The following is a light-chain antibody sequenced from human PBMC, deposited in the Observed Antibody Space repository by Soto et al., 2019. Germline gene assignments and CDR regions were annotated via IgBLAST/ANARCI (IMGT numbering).Light chain of an antibody. CDR1: LSINKNY. V-gene: IGKV3-20*01. Sequence: EVVLTQSPGTLSLSPGERATLSCRANLSINKNYLAWYQQKPGQAPRLLIYAASSRATGIPDRFSGGGSGTDFTLTIGRLEPEDFAVYYCQQYGSAPRTFGQGTKAEVK. CDR2: AAS. CDR3: QQYGSAPRT. J-gene: IGKJ1*01.